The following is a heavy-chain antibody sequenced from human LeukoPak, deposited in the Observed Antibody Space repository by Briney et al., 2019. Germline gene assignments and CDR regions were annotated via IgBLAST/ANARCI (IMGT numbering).Heavy chain of an antibody. CDR3: AREDDSDGDYVGIDP. V-gene: IGHV3-21*01. D-gene: IGHD4-17*01. J-gene: IGHJ5*02. Sequence: GGSLRLSCAASGFTFSTYSMNWVRQAPGKGLEWVSFIDTSTSYIYYGDSVKGRFTISRDNAKNSLYLQMNSLRAEDTAVYYCAREDDSDGDYVGIDPWGQGTLVTVSS. CDR2: IDTSTSYI. CDR1: GFTFSTYS.